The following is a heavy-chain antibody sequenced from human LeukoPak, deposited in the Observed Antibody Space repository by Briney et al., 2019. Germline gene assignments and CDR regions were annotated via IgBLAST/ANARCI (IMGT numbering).Heavy chain of an antibody. CDR3: AKYGIYSFDY. V-gene: IGHV4-59*01. Sequence: MASETLSLTCTVSGGSISSYYWTWIRQPPGKGLEWIGYVYYSGTNYNPSLKSRVTISVDTSKNQFSLKLSSVTAADTAMYYCAKYGIYSFDYWGQGTLVTVSS. J-gene: IGHJ4*02. CDR1: GGSISSYY. D-gene: IGHD2-21*01. CDR2: VYYSGT.